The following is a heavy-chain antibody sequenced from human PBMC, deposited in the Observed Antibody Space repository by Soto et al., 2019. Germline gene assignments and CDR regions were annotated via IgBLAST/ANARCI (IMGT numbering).Heavy chain of an antibody. CDR2: ISAYNGNT. Sequence: QVQLVQYGAEVKKPGASVKVSCKASGYTFTSYGISWVRQAPGQGLEWMGWISAYNGNTNYAEKLQGRVTMTTDTSTSTAYMERRSVRSDDTAVYYCARGRKADLAHYYYGMDVWGQGTTVTVSS. CDR3: ARGRKADLAHYYYGMDV. J-gene: IGHJ6*02. V-gene: IGHV1-18*01. CDR1: GYTFTSYG.